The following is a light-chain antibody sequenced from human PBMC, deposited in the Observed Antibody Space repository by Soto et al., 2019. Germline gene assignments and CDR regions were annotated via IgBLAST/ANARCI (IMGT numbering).Light chain of an antibody. Sequence: DILMTQSPSSLSASVGDRVTITCRASQSISRYLNWYQQKPGKAPKLLIYAASSLQSGVPSRFSGSGSGTDFTLTISSLQPEDFSTYYCQQSYSGFTFGPGTKVDIK. CDR2: AAS. CDR1: QSISRY. V-gene: IGKV1-39*01. J-gene: IGKJ3*01. CDR3: QQSYSGFT.